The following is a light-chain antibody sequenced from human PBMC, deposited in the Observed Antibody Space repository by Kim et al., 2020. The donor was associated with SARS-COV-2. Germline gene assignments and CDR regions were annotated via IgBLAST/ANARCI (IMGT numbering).Light chain of an antibody. CDR1: RSNIGSNA. CDR3: GSWDDSRNRHGV. J-gene: IGLJ3*02. Sequence: QSVLTQSPSASGTPGQRVTISCSGTRSNIGSNAVSWYQQLPGTAPKLLIYGNNQRPSGVLDRFSGSKSGTSASLAISGVQSEDEADYYCGSWDDSRNRHGVFGGGTQLTVL. V-gene: IGLV1-44*01. CDR2: GNN.